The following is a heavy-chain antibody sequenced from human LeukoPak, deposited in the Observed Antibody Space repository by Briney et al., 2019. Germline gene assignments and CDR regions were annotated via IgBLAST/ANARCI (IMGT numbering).Heavy chain of an antibody. CDR3: ARDSLGNYFDY. J-gene: IGHJ4*02. CDR1: GFTFSDYY. CDR2: ISSSGSTI. D-gene: IGHD7-27*01. Sequence: GGSLRLSCEASGFTFSDYYMSWIRQAPGKGLEWVSYISSSGSTIYYADSVKGRFTISGDNAKNSLYLQMNSLRAEDTAVYYCARDSLGNYFDYWGQGTLVTVSS. V-gene: IGHV3-11*01.